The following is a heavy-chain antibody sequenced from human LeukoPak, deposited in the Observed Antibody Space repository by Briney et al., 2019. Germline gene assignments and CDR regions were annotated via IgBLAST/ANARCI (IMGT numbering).Heavy chain of an antibody. Sequence: GASVKVSCKASGYTFTRYGIIWVRQAPGHGLEWMGWISAYNGNTNYAQKLQGRVTMTTDTSTSTAYMELRSLRSDDTAVYYCARDGCSGGSCYSDYNWFDPWGQGTLVTVSS. D-gene: IGHD2-15*01. V-gene: IGHV1-18*04. CDR1: GYTFTRYG. CDR2: ISAYNGNT. J-gene: IGHJ5*02. CDR3: ARDGCSGGSCYSDYNWFDP.